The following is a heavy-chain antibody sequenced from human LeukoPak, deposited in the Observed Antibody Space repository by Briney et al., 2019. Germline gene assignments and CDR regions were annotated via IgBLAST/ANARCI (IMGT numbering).Heavy chain of an antibody. D-gene: IGHD4-17*01. CDR2: IRGSDGST. Sequence: GGSLRLSCAASGFTFSSYAMSWVRQAPGKGLEWVSNIRGSDGSTYYADSVKGRFTISRDNPKNTLYLQMNSPRAEDTAVYYCAKGNGDYVRVWFDRWGQGTLVTVSS. V-gene: IGHV3-23*01. CDR3: AKGNGDYVRVWFDR. J-gene: IGHJ5*02. CDR1: GFTFSSYA.